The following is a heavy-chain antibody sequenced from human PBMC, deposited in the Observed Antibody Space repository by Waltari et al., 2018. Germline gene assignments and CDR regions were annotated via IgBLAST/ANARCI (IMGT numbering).Heavy chain of an antibody. Sequence: EMQLVESGGGLVQPGGSLRLSCAASGCTLGRHWMHGVRQVPGKGLEWVSRIFSDGSNIIYADSVKGRFTISRDNTKNTLYLQMSGVRAEDSAIYYCARDLYYGMDVWGQGTTVTVSS. J-gene: IGHJ6*02. CDR2: IFSDGSNI. V-gene: IGHV3-74*01. CDR3: ARDLYYGMDV. CDR1: GCTLGRHW.